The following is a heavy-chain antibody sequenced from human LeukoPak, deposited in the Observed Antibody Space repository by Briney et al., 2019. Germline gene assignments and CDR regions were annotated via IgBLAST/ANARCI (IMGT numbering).Heavy chain of an antibody. D-gene: IGHD3-9*01. CDR2: IYSGDNT. CDR1: GFTVSSNY. J-gene: IGHJ4*02. V-gene: IGHV3-66*01. CDR3: ARDYYDILTANRQTKSSYFDY. Sequence: GGSLRLSCVASGFTVSSNYMSWVRQAPGKGQEWVSVIYSGDNTYYVDSVKGRFTISRDSSKNTLYLQMNSLRAEDTAVYYCARDYYDILTANRQTKSSYFDYWGQGTLVTVSS.